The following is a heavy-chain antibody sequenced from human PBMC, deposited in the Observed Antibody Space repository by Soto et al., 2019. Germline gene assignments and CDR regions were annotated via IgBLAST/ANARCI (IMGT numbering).Heavy chain of an antibody. CDR3: ARQEAVPGTPFDS. V-gene: IGHV4-59*01. CDR1: GGSINGYY. CDR2: VSFSGST. D-gene: IGHD6-19*01. Sequence: QVHLQESGPGLVKPSETLSLTCTVSGGSINGYYWNWIRQPPGKGLEWLGYVSFSGSTHYNPSLKTRLTISVDTSKNQFSLKLSSVTAADTAVYFCARQEAVPGTPFDSWGQGTVVSVSS. J-gene: IGHJ4*02.